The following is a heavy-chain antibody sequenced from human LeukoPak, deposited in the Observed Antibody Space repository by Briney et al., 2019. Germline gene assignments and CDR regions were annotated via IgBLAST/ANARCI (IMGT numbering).Heavy chain of an antibody. V-gene: IGHV4-59*01. CDR3: ARGPPYCSGTSCFFDY. D-gene: IGHD2-2*01. Sequence: SETLSLTCAVYGGSFSGYYWNWIRQPPGKGLEWIGYLSYSGSTNYNPSLKSRVTISVDTSKNQFSLKLSSVTAADTAVYYCARGPPYCSGTSCFFDYWGQGTLVTVSS. CDR1: GGSFSGYY. J-gene: IGHJ4*02. CDR2: LSYSGST.